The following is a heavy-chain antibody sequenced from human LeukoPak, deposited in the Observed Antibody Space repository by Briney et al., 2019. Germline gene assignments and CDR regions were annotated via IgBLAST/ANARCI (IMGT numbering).Heavy chain of an antibody. J-gene: IGHJ4*02. CDR2: IYAAGDT. CDR3: ARSGSGWFDY. V-gene: IGHV3-53*01. CDR1: GFTVSSNF. Sequence: GGSLRLSCAASGFTVSSNFMSRVRQAPGKGLEWVSVIYAAGDTYYADSVKGRFTISRDNSKNTLYLQMNSLRAEDTAVYYCARSGSGWFDYWGQGTLVTVSS. D-gene: IGHD6-19*01.